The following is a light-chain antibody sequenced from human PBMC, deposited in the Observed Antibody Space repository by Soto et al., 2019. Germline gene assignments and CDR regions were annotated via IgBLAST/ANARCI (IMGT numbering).Light chain of an antibody. CDR1: QSVSSNY. J-gene: IGKJ2*01. Sequence: EIGLTQSPGTLSLSPGERATLSCRASQSVSSNYLAWYQQKPGQAPRLLIYGGSSRATGIPDRFSGSGSGPDFSLSISRLEPEDVAAYYCLHYCGSPPNTFGEGTKLETK. CDR3: LHYCGSPPNT. V-gene: IGKV3-20*01. CDR2: GGS.